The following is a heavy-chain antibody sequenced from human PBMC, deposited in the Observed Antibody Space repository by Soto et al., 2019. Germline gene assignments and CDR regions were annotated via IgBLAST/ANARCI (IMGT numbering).Heavy chain of an antibody. CDR2: INHSGST. D-gene: IGHD3-22*01. CDR3: ARGSRYYYDSSGPQRFDC. J-gene: IGHJ4*02. CDR1: GGSFSGYY. V-gene: IGHV4-34*01. Sequence: LSLTCAVYGGSFSGYYWSWIRQPPGKGLEWIVEINHSGSTNYNPSLKSRVTISVDTSKNQFSLKLSSVTAADTAVYYCARGSRYYYDSSGPQRFDCWGQGTLVTVS.